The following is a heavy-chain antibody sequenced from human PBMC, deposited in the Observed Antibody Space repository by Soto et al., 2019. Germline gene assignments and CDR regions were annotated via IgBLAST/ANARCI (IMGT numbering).Heavy chain of an antibody. CDR3: AQXXXXXXXGPXXFDL. CDR1: GGTFSRYA. Sequence: QVQLVQSGTEVKKPGSSVKVSCKASGGTFSRYAINWVRQAPGQGLEWMGGITPIFGTPNYAQKFQGRVTITADGSTKAAYMELRRRRSEDTAVYYCAQXXXXXXXGPXXFDLWGRGTLVTVTS. CDR2: ITPIFGTP. J-gene: IGHJ2*01. V-gene: IGHV1-69*12.